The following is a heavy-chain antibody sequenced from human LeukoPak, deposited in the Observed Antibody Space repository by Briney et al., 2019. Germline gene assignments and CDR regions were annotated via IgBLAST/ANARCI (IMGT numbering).Heavy chain of an antibody. J-gene: IGHJ5*02. D-gene: IGHD2-2*01. CDR1: GGSTSSYY. CDR2: IYYRGTT. Sequence: PSETLSLTCTVSGGSTSSYYWSWIRQPPGKGLEWVGQIYYRGTTNYNPSLKSRVTISIDTSNNQFSLKLNSVTAADTAVYYCARYHVLNRGVNWFDPWGQGTLVTVSS. CDR3: ARYHVLNRGVNWFDP. V-gene: IGHV4-59*01.